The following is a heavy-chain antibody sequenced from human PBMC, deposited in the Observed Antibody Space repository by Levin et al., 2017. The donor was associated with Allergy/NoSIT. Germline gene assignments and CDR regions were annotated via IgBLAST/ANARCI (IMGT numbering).Heavy chain of an antibody. CDR3: ARAGGRQLVPKGVDAFDI. CDR2: INPNSGGT. D-gene: IGHD6-13*01. V-gene: IGHV1-2*02. Sequence: ASVKVSCKASGYTFTGYYMHWVRQAPGQGLEWMGWINPNSGGTNYAQKFQGRVTMTRDTSISTAYMELSRLRSDDTAVYYCARAGGRQLVPKGVDAFDIWGQGTMVTVSS. CDR1: GYTFTGYY. J-gene: IGHJ3*02.